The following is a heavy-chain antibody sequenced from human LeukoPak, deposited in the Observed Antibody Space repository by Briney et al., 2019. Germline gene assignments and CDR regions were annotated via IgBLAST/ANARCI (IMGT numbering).Heavy chain of an antibody. D-gene: IGHD3-22*01. J-gene: IGHJ4*02. CDR1: GFTFSSYG. Sequence: GGSLRLSCAASGFTFSSYGMHWDRQAPGKGLEWVAVIWYDGSNKYYADSVKGRFTISRDNSKNTLYLQMNSLRAEDTAVYYCARDMYYYDSSGYWAYWGQGTLVTVSS. CDR3: ARDMYYYDSSGYWAY. CDR2: IWYDGSNK. V-gene: IGHV3-33*01.